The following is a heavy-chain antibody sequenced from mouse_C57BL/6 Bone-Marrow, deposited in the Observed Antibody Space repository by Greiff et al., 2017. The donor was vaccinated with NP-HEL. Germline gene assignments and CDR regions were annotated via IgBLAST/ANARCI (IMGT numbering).Heavy chain of an antibody. J-gene: IGHJ2*01. D-gene: IGHD1-1*01. Sequence: EVQGVESGGGLVQPGGSLSLSCAASGFTFTDYYMSWVRQPPGKALEWLGFIRNKANGYTTEYSASVKGRFTISRDNSQSILYLQMDALSAGDSATYYCARYFHYGRGYVDYWGQGTTLTVSS. V-gene: IGHV7-3*01. CDR1: GFTFTDYY. CDR2: IRNKANGYTT. CDR3: ARYFHYGRGYVDY.